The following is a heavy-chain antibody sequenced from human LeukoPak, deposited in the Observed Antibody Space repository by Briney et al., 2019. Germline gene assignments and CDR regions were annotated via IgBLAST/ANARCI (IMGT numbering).Heavy chain of an antibody. CDR2: ISSSSSYI. J-gene: IGHJ3*02. V-gene: IGHV3-21*01. Sequence: GGSLRLSCAASRFTFSNYGMHWVRQAPGKGLEWVSSISSSSSYIYYADPVKGRFTISRDNAKNSLYLQMNSLRAEDTAVYYCARDRGAARYDAFDIWGQGTMVTVSS. D-gene: IGHD6-6*01. CDR1: RFTFSNYG. CDR3: ARDRGAARYDAFDI.